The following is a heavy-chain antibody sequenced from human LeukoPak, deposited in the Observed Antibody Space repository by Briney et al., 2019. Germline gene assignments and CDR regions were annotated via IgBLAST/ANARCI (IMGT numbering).Heavy chain of an antibody. CDR1: GYTFTNYD. Sequence: GASVKVSCKASGYTFTNYDIHWVRQASGQGLEWMGWMNPNSGNTTYAQKFQGRVTITRSTSITTADMELSRLTSEDTAVYYCARSAYGDLDNWGQGTLVAVSS. CDR2: MNPNSGNT. V-gene: IGHV1-8*01. CDR3: ARSAYGDLDN. D-gene: IGHD4-17*01. J-gene: IGHJ4*02.